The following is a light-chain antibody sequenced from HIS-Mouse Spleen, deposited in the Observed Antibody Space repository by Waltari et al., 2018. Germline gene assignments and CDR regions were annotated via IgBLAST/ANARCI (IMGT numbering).Light chain of an antibody. CDR1: STDVGGYNL. CDR3: CSYAGSSTV. V-gene: IGLV2-23*01. Sequence: QSALTQPASVSGSPGQSITIPCTGPSTDVGGYNLVPWYQQHPGKAPKLMIYEGSKRPSGVSNRFSGSKSGNTASLTISGLQAEDEADYYCCSYAGSSTVFGGGTKLTVL. CDR2: EGS. J-gene: IGLJ3*02.